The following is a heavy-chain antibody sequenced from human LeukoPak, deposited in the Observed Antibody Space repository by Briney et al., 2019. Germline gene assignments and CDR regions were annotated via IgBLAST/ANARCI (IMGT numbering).Heavy chain of an antibody. V-gene: IGHV1-18*01. Sequence: ASVKVSCKASGYTFTNYGLSWVRQAPGQGLEWMGWISGYNGNTNYAQKLQGRVTMTTDTSTSTAYMELRSLRSDDTAVYYCARDTYYYDSSGYSGWFDPWGQGTLVTVSS. CDR1: GYTFTNYG. CDR3: ARDTYYYDSSGYSGWFDP. J-gene: IGHJ5*02. CDR2: ISGYNGNT. D-gene: IGHD3-22*01.